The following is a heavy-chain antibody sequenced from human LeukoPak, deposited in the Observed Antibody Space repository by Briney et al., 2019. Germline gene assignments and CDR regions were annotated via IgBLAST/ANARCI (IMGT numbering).Heavy chain of an antibody. CDR1: GFTFSSIH. CDR3: ARGGRGSAAVVAPRSFDI. D-gene: IGHD3-22*01. CDR2: TYTGGNS. V-gene: IGHV3-53*01. J-gene: IGHJ3*02. Sequence: GGSLRLSCAASGFTFSSIHMVWVRQAPGKGLEWVSVTYTGGNSYYADSVKGRFIISRDISKNTLYLQMNSLRAEDSALYYCARGGRGSAAVVAPRSFDIWGQGTMVTVSS.